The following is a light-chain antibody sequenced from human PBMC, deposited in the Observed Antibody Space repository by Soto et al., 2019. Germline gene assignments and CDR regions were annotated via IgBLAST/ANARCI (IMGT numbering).Light chain of an antibody. J-gene: IGKJ4*01. CDR2: AAS. Sequence: IQMTQSPSSLSASVGDRIILSCRASQGISRHLAWYQQKPGKVPKLLIYAASTLQSGVPSRFSGSGSGTDFTLTISSLQPEDVATYYCQKYNSAPFTFXGGTKVDIK. CDR1: QGISRH. CDR3: QKYNSAPFT. V-gene: IGKV1-27*01.